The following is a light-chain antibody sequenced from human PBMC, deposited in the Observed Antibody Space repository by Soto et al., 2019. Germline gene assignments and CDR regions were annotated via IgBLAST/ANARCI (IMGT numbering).Light chain of an antibody. J-gene: IGLJ2*01. V-gene: IGLV4-60*02. CDR1: SGHSNYA. Sequence: QLVLTQSPSASASLGASVKLTCTLSSGHSNYAIAWHQQKPGKAPRYLMKLEGSGSYNKGSGVPDRFSGSSSGADRYLTISNLQFEDEADYYCETWDSNTRVFGGGTKLTVL. CDR2: LEGSGSY. CDR3: ETWDSNTRV.